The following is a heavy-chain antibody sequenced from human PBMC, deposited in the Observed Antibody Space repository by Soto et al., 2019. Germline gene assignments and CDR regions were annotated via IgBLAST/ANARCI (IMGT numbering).Heavy chain of an antibody. Sequence: QITLKESGPTLVKPTQTLTLTCTFSAFSLSTGGVGVGWIRQPPGKALEWLALIYWDDDKRYSPSLRSRLTIPKDPAKNPVVLTMTHMDPVDTATYYCIKSRCGGGCLQSYASYYYYGMDVWGQGTTVTVSS. D-gene: IGHD2-21*02. J-gene: IGHJ6*02. CDR1: AFSLSTGGVG. CDR3: IKSRCGGGCLQSYASYYYYGMDV. CDR2: IYWDDDK. V-gene: IGHV2-5*02.